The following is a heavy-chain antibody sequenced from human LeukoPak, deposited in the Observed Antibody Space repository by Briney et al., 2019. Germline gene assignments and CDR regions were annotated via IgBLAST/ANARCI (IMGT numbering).Heavy chain of an antibody. D-gene: IGHD5-18*01. V-gene: IGHV4-59*01. CDR1: GGSISSYY. Sequence: SETLSLTCTVSGGSISSYYWSWIRQPPGKALEWIGYIYYNGRPTNYNPSLQSRVTISVDTSKKQFSLNLSSVTAADTAVYYCARGRYSFAYWGQGTLVTVSS. CDR2: IYYNGRPT. J-gene: IGHJ4*02. CDR3: ARGRYSFAY.